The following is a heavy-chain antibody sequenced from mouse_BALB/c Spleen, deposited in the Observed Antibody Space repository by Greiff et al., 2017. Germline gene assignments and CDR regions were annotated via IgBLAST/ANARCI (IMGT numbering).Heavy chain of an antibody. D-gene: IGHD2-1*01. J-gene: IGHJ2*01. CDR1: GYTFTSYW. V-gene: IGHV1-69*02. CDR3: TRSYGNRDYFDY. Sequence: VQLQQPGAELVRPGASVKLSCKASGYTFTSYWINWVKQRPGQGLEWIGNIYPSDSYTNYNQKFKDKATLTVDKSSSTAYMQLSSPTSEDSAVYYCTRSYGNRDYFDYWGQGTTLTVSS. CDR2: IYPSDSYT.